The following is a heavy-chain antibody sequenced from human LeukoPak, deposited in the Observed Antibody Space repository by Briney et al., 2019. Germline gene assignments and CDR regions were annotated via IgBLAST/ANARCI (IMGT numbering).Heavy chain of an antibody. CDR2: LGGSDDRT. CDR1: GFTLSNNA. CDR3: AKDILRWAFDV. Sequence: HSGGSLRLSCVASGFTLSNNAMAWVCQAPGKGLEWVSALGGSDDRTDYADSVQGRFTISRDNSKNTLYLQMNSLRAEDTAVYYCAKDILRWAFDVWGQGTMVTVS. V-gene: IGHV3-23*01. D-gene: IGHD4-23*01. J-gene: IGHJ3*01.